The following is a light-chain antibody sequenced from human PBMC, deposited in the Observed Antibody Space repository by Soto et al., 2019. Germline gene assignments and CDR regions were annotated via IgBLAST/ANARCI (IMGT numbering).Light chain of an antibody. Sequence: EIVLTQSPGTLSLSPGERATLSCRASQSISSTFLAWYQHKPGQAPRVLIYGTSRRASGIPDRFSGGGSGTAFTLTISRLEPEDFAVYYCQQYDSSWTFGQGTKVEVK. CDR1: QSISSTF. V-gene: IGKV3-20*01. CDR3: QQYDSSWT. CDR2: GTS. J-gene: IGKJ1*01.